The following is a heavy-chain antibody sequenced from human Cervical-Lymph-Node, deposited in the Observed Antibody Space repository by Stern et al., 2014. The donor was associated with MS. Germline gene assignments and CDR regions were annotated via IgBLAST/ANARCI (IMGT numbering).Heavy chain of an antibody. CDR1: GFRFTQDY. J-gene: IGHJ3*01. CDR2: INPIDSST. D-gene: IGHD5-12*01. CDR3: AKWLHGFAFDL. Sequence: VQLEESGPNVKKPGGSVQISCNTSGFRFTQDYLHWVRQTPGQGPQWMGFINPIDSSTPYAQSFKDRVVMTRDTSTSSVFIELSGLTSEDTAVYYCAKWLHGFAFDLWGPGTVITVSS. V-gene: IGHV1-46*01.